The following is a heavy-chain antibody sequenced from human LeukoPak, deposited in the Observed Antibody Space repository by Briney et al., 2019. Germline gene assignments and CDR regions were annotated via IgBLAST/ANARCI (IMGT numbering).Heavy chain of an antibody. J-gene: IGHJ4*02. Sequence: PGGSLRLSCAASGFTFSSYAMSWVRQAPGKGLEWVSAISGSGGSTYYADSVKGRFTISRDNSKSTLYLQMNSLRAEDTAVYYCAKVGIGSGSYFDYWGQGTLVTVSS. D-gene: IGHD1-26*01. CDR2: ISGSGGST. V-gene: IGHV3-23*01. CDR1: GFTFSSYA. CDR3: AKVGIGSGSYFDY.